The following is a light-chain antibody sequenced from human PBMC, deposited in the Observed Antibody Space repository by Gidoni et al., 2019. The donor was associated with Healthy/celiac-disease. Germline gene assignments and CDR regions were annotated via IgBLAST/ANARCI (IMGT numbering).Light chain of an antibody. CDR1: QSVSSSY. Sequence: EIVLTQSPGTLSLSPGERATLSCRASQSVSSSYLAWYQQKPGQAPRLLIYGASSRATGIPDRFSGSGSGTDFTLTISRLEPEDFAAYYCQQYGSPFGGGTKVEIK. CDR3: QQYGSP. CDR2: GAS. J-gene: IGKJ4*01. V-gene: IGKV3-20*01.